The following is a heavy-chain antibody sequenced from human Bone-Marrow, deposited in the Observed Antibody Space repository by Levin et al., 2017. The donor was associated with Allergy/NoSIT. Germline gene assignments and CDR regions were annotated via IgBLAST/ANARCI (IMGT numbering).Heavy chain of an antibody. CDR1: GFTFISYA. J-gene: IGHJ6*04. CDR2: ITVSGTNT. D-gene: IGHD2-8*01. V-gene: IGHV3-23*01. CDR3: AKGLQVSV. Sequence: SCAASGFTFISYAMTWVRQAPGKGLEWVSAITVSGTNTYYADSVKGRFTISRDTSKNTLYLQMNSLRDEDTAIYYCAKGLQVSVWGIGTAITVSS.